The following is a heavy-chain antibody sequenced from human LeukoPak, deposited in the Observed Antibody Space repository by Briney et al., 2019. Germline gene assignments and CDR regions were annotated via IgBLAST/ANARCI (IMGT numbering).Heavy chain of an antibody. D-gene: IGHD6-19*01. CDR2: INPNSGGT. Sequence: ASVKVSCKASGYTFTGYYMHWVRQAPGQGLEWMGWINPNSGGTNYAQKFQGRVTMTRDTSISTAYMELSRLRSDDTAVYYCARDRGAVAGYDAFDIWGQGTMVTVSS. CDR1: GYTFTGYY. CDR3: ARDRGAVAGYDAFDI. J-gene: IGHJ3*02. V-gene: IGHV1-2*02.